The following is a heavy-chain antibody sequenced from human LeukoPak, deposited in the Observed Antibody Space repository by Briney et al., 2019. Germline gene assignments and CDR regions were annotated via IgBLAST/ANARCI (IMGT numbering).Heavy chain of an antibody. CDR1: GFRFDDYG. CDR3: AELGITMIGGV. CDR2: ISSSGSTI. Sequence: GGSLRLSCAASGFRFDDYGMSWVRQRPGKGLEWVSYISSSGSTIYYADSVKGRFTISRDNAKNSLYLQMNSLRAEDTAVYYCAELGITMIGGVWGKGTTVTISS. V-gene: IGHV3-48*03. D-gene: IGHD3-10*02. J-gene: IGHJ6*04.